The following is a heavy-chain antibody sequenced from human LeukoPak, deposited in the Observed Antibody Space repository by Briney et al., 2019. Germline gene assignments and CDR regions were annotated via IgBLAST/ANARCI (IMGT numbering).Heavy chain of an antibody. J-gene: IGHJ4*02. V-gene: IGHV1-2*02. Sequence: ASVKVSCKASGYTFTGYYMHWVRQAPGQGLEWMGWINPNSGGTNYAQKFQGRVTMTRDTSISTAYMELSRLRSDDTAVYYCARGSYYDSSGYSGVRLFDYWGQGTPVTVPS. D-gene: IGHD3-22*01. CDR1: GYTFTGYY. CDR3: ARGSYYDSSGYSGVRLFDY. CDR2: INPNSGGT.